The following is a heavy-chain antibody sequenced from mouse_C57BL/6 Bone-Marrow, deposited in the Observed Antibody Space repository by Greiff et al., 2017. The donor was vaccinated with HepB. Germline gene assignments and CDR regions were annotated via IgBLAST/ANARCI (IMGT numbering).Heavy chain of an antibody. CDR2: INYDGSST. V-gene: IGHV5-16*01. J-gene: IGHJ4*01. D-gene: IGHD1-1*01. Sequence: EVNLVESEGGLVQPGSSMKLSCTASGFTFSDYYMAWVRQVPEKGLEWVANINYDGSSTYYLDSLKSRFIISRDNAKNILYLQMSSLKSEDTATYYCAREGLRYFHAMDYWGQGTSVTVSS. CDR3: AREGLRYFHAMDY. CDR1: GFTFSDYY.